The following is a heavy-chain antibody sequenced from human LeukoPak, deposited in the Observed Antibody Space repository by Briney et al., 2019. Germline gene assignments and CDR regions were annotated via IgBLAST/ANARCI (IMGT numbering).Heavy chain of an antibody. CDR2: IYSGGNT. Sequence: GGSLRLSCAASGFTVSSNYMSWVRQAPGKGLEWVSIIYSGGNTYYADSVKGRFTISRDNSKNTLYLQMNSLSAEDTAVYYCAKDAAGPEYWGQGTLVAVSS. D-gene: IGHD6-13*01. CDR1: GFTVSSNY. CDR3: AKDAAGPEY. J-gene: IGHJ4*02. V-gene: IGHV3-66*01.